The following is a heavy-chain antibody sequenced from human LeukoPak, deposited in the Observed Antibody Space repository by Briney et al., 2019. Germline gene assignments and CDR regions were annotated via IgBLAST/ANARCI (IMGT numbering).Heavy chain of an antibody. V-gene: IGHV3-48*01. J-gene: IGHJ4*02. D-gene: IGHD1-26*01. CDR2: ISGSSTTR. CDR3: VKDTSGTY. Sequence: GGSLRLSCAASGFTFSSYGMNWVRQAPGKGLEWVSYISGSSTTRSYADSVKGRFTISRDNAKNSLYLQMSSLRAEDTAIYYCVKDTSGTYWGQGTLVTVSS. CDR1: GFTFSSYG.